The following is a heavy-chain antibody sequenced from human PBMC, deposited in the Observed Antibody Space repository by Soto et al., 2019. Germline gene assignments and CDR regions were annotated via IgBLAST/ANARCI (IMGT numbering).Heavy chain of an antibody. Sequence: GGSLRLSCAASGFTFSNAWMSWVRQAPGKGLEWVGRIKSKTDGGTTDYAAPVKGRFTISRDDSKNTLYLQMNSLKTEDTAVYYCTTDQPLTTLGDYWGQGTLVTVSS. J-gene: IGHJ4*02. CDR1: GFTFSNAW. V-gene: IGHV3-15*01. CDR2: IKSKTDGGTT. D-gene: IGHD4-17*01. CDR3: TTDQPLTTLGDY.